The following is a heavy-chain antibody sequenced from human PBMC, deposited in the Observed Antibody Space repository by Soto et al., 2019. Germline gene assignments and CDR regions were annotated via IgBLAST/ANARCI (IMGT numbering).Heavy chain of an antibody. V-gene: IGHV3-30-3*01. CDR3: ARQARPSYDSSGYYYESDAFDI. CDR1: GFTFSSYA. J-gene: IGHJ3*02. CDR2: ISYDGSNK. Sequence: QVQLVESGGGVVQPGRSLRLSCAASGFTFSSYAMHWVRQAPGKGLEWVAVISYDGSNKNYADSVKGRFTISRDNSKKTLYLQMNSLGAEDTAVFYCARQARPSYDSSGYYYESDAFDIWGQGTMVTVSS. D-gene: IGHD3-22*01.